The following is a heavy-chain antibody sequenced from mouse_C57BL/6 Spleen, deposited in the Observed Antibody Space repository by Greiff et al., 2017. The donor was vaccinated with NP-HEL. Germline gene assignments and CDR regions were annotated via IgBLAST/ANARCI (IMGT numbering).Heavy chain of an antibody. V-gene: IGHV1-59*01. CDR3: ASSDYSGSSGPFDY. J-gene: IGHJ2*01. Sequence: VQLQQPGAELVRPGTSVKLSCKASGYTFTSYWMHWVKQRPGQGLEWIGVIDPSDSYTNYNQKFKGKATLTVDTSSSTAYMQLSSLTSEDSAVYYCASSDYSGSSGPFDYWGQGTTLTVSS. CDR1: GYTFTSYW. CDR2: IDPSDSYT. D-gene: IGHD1-1*01.